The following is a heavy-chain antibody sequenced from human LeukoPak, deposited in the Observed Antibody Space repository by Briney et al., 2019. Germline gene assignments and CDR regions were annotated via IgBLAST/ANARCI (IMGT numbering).Heavy chain of an antibody. V-gene: IGHV3-30*02. CDR1: GFTFSHHG. J-gene: IGHJ4*02. Sequence: GGSLRLSCAASGFTFSHHGMHWVRQAPGKGLEWVAFIRNDGSNHYYADSVKGRFTISRDNSKNNVYLQMYSLRAEDTAVYYCAKTLLRYSGEHWGQGTLVTVSS. CDR2: IRNDGSNH. CDR3: AKTLLRYSGEH. D-gene: IGHD3-9*01.